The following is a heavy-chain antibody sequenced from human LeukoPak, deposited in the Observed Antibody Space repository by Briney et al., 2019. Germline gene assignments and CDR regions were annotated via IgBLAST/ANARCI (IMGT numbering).Heavy chain of an antibody. CDR3: ANVRGNWGLGF. V-gene: IGHV4-34*01. CDR1: GNSFSGYY. Sequence: SETLSLTCAVYGNSFSGYYWNWIRQPPGKGLEWIGEIDHSGNTNYNPSLKSRVTISVDTSKTQFSLELSSVTAADTAVYYCANVRGNWGLGFWGQGTLVTVSS. CDR2: IDHSGNT. D-gene: IGHD7-27*01. J-gene: IGHJ4*02.